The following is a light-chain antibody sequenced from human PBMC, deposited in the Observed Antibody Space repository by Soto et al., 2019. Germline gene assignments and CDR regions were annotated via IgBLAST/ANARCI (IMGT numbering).Light chain of an antibody. V-gene: IGLV1-40*01. J-gene: IGLJ2*01. CDR1: NSNIGAGYD. Sequence: QSVLTQPPSVSGAPGLRVTISCTGTNSNIGAGYDVHWYQQLPGTAPKLLIYLNNNRPSGVPDRFSGSKSGTSASLAITGLRAEDEADYYCQSYDGSLSDVVFGGGTKLTVL. CDR2: LNN. CDR3: QSYDGSLSDVV.